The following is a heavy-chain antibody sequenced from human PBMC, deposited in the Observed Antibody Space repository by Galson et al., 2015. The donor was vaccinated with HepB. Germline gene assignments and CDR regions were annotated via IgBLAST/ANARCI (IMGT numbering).Heavy chain of an antibody. V-gene: IGHV5-51*01. CDR1: GYSFTSYW. D-gene: IGHD6-13*01. CDR3: ARHGRVGAAAGTPGCYYYGMDV. J-gene: IGHJ6*02. Sequence: QSGAEVKKPGESLKISCKGSGYSFTSYWIGWVRQMPGKGLEWMGIIYPGDSDTRYSPSFQGQVTISADKSISTAYLQWSSLKASDTAMYYCARHGRVGAAAGTPGCYYYGMDVWGQGTTVTVSS. CDR2: IYPGDSDT.